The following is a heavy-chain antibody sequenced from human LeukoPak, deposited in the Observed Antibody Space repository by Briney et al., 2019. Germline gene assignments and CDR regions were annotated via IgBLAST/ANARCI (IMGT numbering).Heavy chain of an antibody. J-gene: IGHJ4*02. CDR3: ARPPLNYYDSSGYYYYFDY. CDR2: INHSGST. Sequence: SETLSLTCAVYGGSFSGYYWSWIRQPPGKGLEWIGEINHSGSTNYNPSLKSRVIISVDTSKNQFSLKLSSVTAADTAVYYRARPPLNYYDSSGYYYYFDYWGQGTLVTVSS. CDR1: GGSFSGYY. V-gene: IGHV4-34*01. D-gene: IGHD3-22*01.